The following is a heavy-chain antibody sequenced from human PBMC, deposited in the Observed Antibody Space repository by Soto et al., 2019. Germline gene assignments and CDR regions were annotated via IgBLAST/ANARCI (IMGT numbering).Heavy chain of an antibody. J-gene: IGHJ4*02. CDR2: LSFSVST. D-gene: IGHD2-15*01. CDR3: ARQRYCSSGSCYSRWLDY. Sequence: PSGTLAVTCSASGGSISRSHSYRGWVRQPPGAGLEWIGTLSFSVSTYYNRSLKSRVIISLDTSKNQFSLRLSSVTAADTADYYCARQRYCSSGSCYSRWLDYWGQGALGPVSS. V-gene: IGHV4-39*01. CDR1: GGSISRSHSY.